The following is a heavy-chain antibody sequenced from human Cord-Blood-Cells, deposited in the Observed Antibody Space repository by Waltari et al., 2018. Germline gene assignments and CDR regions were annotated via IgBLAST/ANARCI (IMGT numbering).Heavy chain of an antibody. J-gene: IGHJ4*02. CDR3: ARVGYCSGGSCFDY. CDR2: IYHSGST. D-gene: IGHD2-15*01. Sequence: QVQLQESGPGLVKPSETLSLTCAVSGYSISSGYYWGWIRQPPGKELEWIGSIYHSGSTYYNPSLKSRVTISVDTSKNQFSLKLSSVTAADTAVYYCARVGYCSGGSCFDYWGQGTLVTVSS. CDR1: GYSISSGYY. V-gene: IGHV4-38-2*01.